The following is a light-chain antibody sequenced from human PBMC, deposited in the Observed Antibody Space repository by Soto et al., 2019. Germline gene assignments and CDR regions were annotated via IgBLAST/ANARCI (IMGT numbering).Light chain of an antibody. CDR2: EVS. CDR1: SSDVGGYDY. J-gene: IGLJ2*01. Sequence: QSALTQPASVSGPPGQSITISCTGTSSDVGGYDYVSWYQHFPGKAPKLIVYEVSNRPSGVSNRFSGSKSGNTASLTISGRQAEDEADYYYSSYTSSITVDVVFGGGTKVTVL. V-gene: IGLV2-14*01. CDR3: SSYTSSITVDVV.